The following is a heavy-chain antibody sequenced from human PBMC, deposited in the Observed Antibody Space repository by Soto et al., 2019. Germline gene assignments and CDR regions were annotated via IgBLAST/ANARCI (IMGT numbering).Heavy chain of an antibody. CDR1: GFTFSSYA. V-gene: IGHV3-23*01. J-gene: IGHJ4*02. CDR3: AKDTPGSGSPNHY. D-gene: IGHD3-10*01. Sequence: RRLSCAASGFTFSSYAMSCVRQAPVKGLEGVSAISGSGGSTYYSDSVKGRFTISRDNSKNTLYLQMNSLRAEDTAVYYCAKDTPGSGSPNHYWGQGPMV. CDR2: ISGSGGST.